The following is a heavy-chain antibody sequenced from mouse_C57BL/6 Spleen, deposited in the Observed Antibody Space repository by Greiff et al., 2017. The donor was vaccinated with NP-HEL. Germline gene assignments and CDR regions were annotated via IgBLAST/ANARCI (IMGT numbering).Heavy chain of an antibody. V-gene: IGHV1-15*01. Sequence: VQLQQSGAELVRPGASVTLSCKASGYTFTDYEMHWVKQTPVHGLEWIGAIDPETGGTAYNQKFKGKAILTADKSSSTAYMELRSLTSEDSAVYYCKRPHSTTVVATGNCDYWGQGTTLTVAS. CDR2: IDPETGGT. J-gene: IGHJ2*01. CDR1: GYTFTDYE. CDR3: KRPHSTTVVATGNCDY. D-gene: IGHD1-1*01.